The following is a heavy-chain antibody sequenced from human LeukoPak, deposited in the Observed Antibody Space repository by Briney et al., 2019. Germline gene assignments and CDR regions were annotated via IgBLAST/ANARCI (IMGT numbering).Heavy chain of an antibody. CDR3: AREGYYGSGSPPSLYFDY. J-gene: IGHJ4*02. Sequence: GGSLRLSCAASGFTFRNYVIHWVRQAPGKGLEWVAVTSSDLNVKLYADSVKGRFTISRDDSRSTLYLQMNSLRPEDTAIYYCAREGYYGSGSPPSLYFDYWGQGTLVTVSS. D-gene: IGHD3-10*01. CDR2: TSSDLNVK. CDR1: GFTFRNYV. V-gene: IGHV3-30-3*01.